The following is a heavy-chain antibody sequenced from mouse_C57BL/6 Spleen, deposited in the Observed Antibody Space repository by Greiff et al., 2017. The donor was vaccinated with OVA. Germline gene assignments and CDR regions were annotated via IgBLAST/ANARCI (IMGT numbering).Heavy chain of an antibody. V-gene: IGHV1-19*01. CDR3: ARYDDAMDY. J-gene: IGHJ4*01. Sequence: VQLQQSGPVLVKPGASVKMSCKASGYTFTDYYMNWVKQSHGKSLEWIGVINPYNGGTSYNQKFKGKATLTVDKSSSTAYMELNSLTSEDSAVYYCARYDDAMDYWGQGTSVTVSS. CDR2: INPYNGGT. CDR1: GYTFTDYY. D-gene: IGHD2-12*01.